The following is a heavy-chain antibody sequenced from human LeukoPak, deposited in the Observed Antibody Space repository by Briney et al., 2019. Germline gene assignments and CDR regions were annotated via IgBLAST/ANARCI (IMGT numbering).Heavy chain of an antibody. V-gene: IGHV1-46*01. CDR2: INPSGGST. CDR3: ARTRPRVVVVVAATPGLGWFDP. CDR1: GGTFSSYA. D-gene: IGHD2-15*01. J-gene: IGHJ5*02. Sequence: ASVKVSCKASGGTFSSYAISWVRQAPGQGLEWMGIINPSGGSTSYAQKFQGRVTMTRDTSTSTVCMELSSLRSEDTAVYYCARTRPRVVVVVAATPGLGWFDPWGQGTLVTVSS.